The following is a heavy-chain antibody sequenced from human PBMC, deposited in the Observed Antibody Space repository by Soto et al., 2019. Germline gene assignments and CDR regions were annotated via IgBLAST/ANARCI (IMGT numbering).Heavy chain of an antibody. CDR1: GGSYISYA. D-gene: IGHD3-10*01. CDR3: ARDGPYYYGSGSPYYYYGMDF. CDR2: IIPIFGTA. V-gene: IGHV1-69*01. Sequence: SVKVTYTDSGGSYISYAIIWVRQAPGQGLEWMGGIIPIFGTANYAQKFQCRVTITADESTSTAYMELSSLRSEDTAVYYCARDGPYYYGSGSPYYYYGMDFWRQGSTVTVSS. J-gene: IGHJ6*02.